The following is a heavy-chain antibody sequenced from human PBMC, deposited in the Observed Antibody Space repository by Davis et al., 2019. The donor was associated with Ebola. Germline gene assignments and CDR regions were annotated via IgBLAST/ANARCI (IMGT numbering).Heavy chain of an antibody. J-gene: IGHJ4*02. Sequence: PSETLSLTCTVSGGSVSSGSYYWSWIRQPPGKGLEWIGEINHSGSTNYNPSLKSRVTISVDTSKNQFSLKLSSVTAADTAVYYCATDYLKYWGQGTLVTVSS. V-gene: IGHV4-61*01. CDR1: GGSVSSGSYY. CDR3: ATDYLKY. CDR2: INHSGST. D-gene: IGHD4/OR15-4a*01.